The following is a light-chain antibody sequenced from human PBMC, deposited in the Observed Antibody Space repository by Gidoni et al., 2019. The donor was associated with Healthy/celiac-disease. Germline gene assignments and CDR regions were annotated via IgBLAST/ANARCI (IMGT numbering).Light chain of an antibody. CDR1: SSNIGAGYD. CDR3: QSYDSSLSGSRAV. V-gene: IGLV1-40*01. J-gene: IGLJ7*01. CDR2: GHS. Sequence: QAVLTQPPSVSGAPGQRGTISCTGSSSNIGAGYDVHWYQQLPGTAPKLLIYGHSNRPSGVPDRFSGSKSGTSASLAITGLQAEDEADYYCQSYDSSLSGSRAVFGGGTQLTVL.